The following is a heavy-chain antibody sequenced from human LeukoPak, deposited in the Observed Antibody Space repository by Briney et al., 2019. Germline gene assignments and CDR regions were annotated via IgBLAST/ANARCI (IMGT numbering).Heavy chain of an antibody. CDR2: IYYSGST. CDR1: GGSISSYY. J-gene: IGHJ6*03. V-gene: IGHV4-59*01. D-gene: IGHD3-3*01. CDR3: ASGASIFGVRYYMDV. Sequence: SETLSLTCTVSGGSISSYYWSWIRQPPGKGLEWRGNIYYSGSTNYNPSLKSRVTISVDTSKNQFSLKLSSVTAADTAVYYCASGASIFGVRYYMDVWGKGTTVTVSS.